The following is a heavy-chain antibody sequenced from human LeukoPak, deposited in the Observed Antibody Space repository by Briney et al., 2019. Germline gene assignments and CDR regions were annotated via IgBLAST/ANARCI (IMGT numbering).Heavy chain of an antibody. V-gene: IGHV4-39*07. CDR2: IYYSGST. D-gene: IGHD5-18*01. CDR3: HLESLWLGPNY. Sequence: SETLSLTCTVSGGSISSSSYYWGWIRQPPGKGLEWIGSIYYSGSTYYNPSLKSRVTISVDTSKNQFSLKLSSVTAADTAVYYCHLESLWLGPNYWGQGTLVTVSS. J-gene: IGHJ4*02. CDR1: GGSISSSSYY.